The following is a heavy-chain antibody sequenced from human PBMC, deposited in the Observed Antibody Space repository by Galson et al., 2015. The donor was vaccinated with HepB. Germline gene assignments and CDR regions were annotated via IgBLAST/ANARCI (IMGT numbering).Heavy chain of an antibody. J-gene: IGHJ4*02. D-gene: IGHD1-26*01. CDR1: GFTFSDHY. CDR3: ARRGESGSRQFDY. V-gene: IGHV3-72*01. Sequence: SLRLSCAASGFTFSDHYMDWVRQAPGKGLEWVGRSRNKANSYTTEYAAPVKGRFTISRDDSKNPLYLQMNSLKSEDTAVYYCARRGESGSRQFDYWGQGTLVTVSS. CDR2: SRNKANSYTT.